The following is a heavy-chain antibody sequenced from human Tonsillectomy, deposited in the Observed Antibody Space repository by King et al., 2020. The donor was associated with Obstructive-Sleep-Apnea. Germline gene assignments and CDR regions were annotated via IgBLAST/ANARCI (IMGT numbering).Heavy chain of an antibody. J-gene: IGHJ3*02. CDR3: ARDQGSGSYLDAFDI. CDR2: ISSSSSYI. CDR1: GFTFSSYS. Sequence: VQLVESGGGLVKPGGSLRLSCAASGFTFSSYSMNWVRQAPGKGLEWVSSISSSSSYIYYADSVKGRFTISSDNAKNSLYLQMNSLRAEDTAVYYCARDQGSGSYLDAFDIWGQGTMVTVSS. D-gene: IGHD1-26*01. V-gene: IGHV3-21*01.